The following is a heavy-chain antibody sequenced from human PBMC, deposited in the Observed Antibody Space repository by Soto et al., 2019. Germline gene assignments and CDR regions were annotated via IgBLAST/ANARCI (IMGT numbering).Heavy chain of an antibody. CDR1: GFTFSDYY. J-gene: IGHJ4*02. CDR2: ISSSSSYT. D-gene: IGHD3-22*01. Sequence: QVQLVESGGGLVKPGGSLRLSCAASGFTFSDYYMSWIRQAPGKGLEWVSYISSSSSYTNYADSVKGRFTISRDNAKNSLYLQMNSLRAEDTAVYYCAREYYDSSGYLDYWCQGTLVTVSS. V-gene: IGHV3-11*06. CDR3: AREYYDSSGYLDY.